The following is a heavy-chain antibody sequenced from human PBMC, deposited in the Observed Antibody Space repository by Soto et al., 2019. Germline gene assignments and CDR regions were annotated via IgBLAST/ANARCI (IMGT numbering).Heavy chain of an antibody. Sequence: QVQLVQSGAEVKKPGASVKVSCKASGYTFTGYQMHWVRQAPGQGLERMGWINPNSGGTNYAQKFQGRVTMTRDTSITTAYMEINRLTSDDTAVYYCARGQYIVSPENWGQGTLVSVSS. V-gene: IGHV1-2*02. J-gene: IGHJ4*02. CDR2: INPNSGGT. CDR1: GYTFTGYQ. CDR3: ARGQYIVSPEN. D-gene: IGHD2-21*01.